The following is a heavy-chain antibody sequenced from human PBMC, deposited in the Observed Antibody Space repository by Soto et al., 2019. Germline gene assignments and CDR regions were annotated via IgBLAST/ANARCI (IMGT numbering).Heavy chain of an antibody. D-gene: IGHD2-8*02. CDR3: AATGGHYFGLDI. J-gene: IGHJ6*02. V-gene: IGHV1-18*01. CDR1: DHTFTYYG. Sequence: QAQLLQSGGEVKKPGASVKVSCNSSDHTFTYYGINWVRRAPGQGLEWMGWISGYNGNTKYAQKFQDRVTMSADTTTRTAHMEMRSPTSDDTAVYFCAATGGHYFGLDIWGQGTTVTVSS. CDR2: ISGYNGNT.